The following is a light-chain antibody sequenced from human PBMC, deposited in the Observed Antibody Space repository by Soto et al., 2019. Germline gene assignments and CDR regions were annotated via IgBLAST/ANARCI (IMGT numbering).Light chain of an antibody. CDR3: KQYGSSLN. Sequence: EIVLTQSPATLSSFPGDIVTLSCSASQYINTRLAWYQHRPGQAPRLLIYGASSRATGIPDRFSGSGSGTDFTLTISRLEPEDFAVYYCKQYGSSLNFGGGTKVDIK. V-gene: IGKV3-20*01. J-gene: IGKJ4*01. CDR1: QYINTR. CDR2: GAS.